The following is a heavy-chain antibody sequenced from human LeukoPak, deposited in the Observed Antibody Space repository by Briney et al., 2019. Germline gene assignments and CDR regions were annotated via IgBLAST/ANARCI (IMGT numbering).Heavy chain of an antibody. CDR1: GFTFSNAW. V-gene: IGHV3-15*01. D-gene: IGHD3-3*01. CDR2: IKSKTDGGTT. J-gene: IGHJ4*02. Sequence: GVSLRLSCAASGFTFSNAWMSWVRKAPGKGVEWVGRIKSKTDGGTTDYAAPVKGRFTISRDDSKNTLYLQMDSMKTEDTAVYYCTTDPDSTYYDFWSGYSPIDYWGQGTLVTVSS. CDR3: TTDPDSTYYDFWSGYSPIDY.